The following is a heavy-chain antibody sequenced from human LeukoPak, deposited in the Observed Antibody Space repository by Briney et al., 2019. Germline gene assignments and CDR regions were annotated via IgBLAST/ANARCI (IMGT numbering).Heavy chain of an antibody. D-gene: IGHD2-15*01. CDR3: AREPRADCSGGSCYIPSDY. J-gene: IGHJ4*02. CDR2: ISAYNGNT. Sequence: ASVKVSCKASGYTFTSYGISWVRQAPGQGLEWMGWISAYNGNTNYAQKLQGRVTMTTDTSTSTAYMELRSLRSDDTAVYYCAREPRADCSGGSCYIPSDYWGQGTLVTVSS. CDR1: GYTFTSYG. V-gene: IGHV1-18*01.